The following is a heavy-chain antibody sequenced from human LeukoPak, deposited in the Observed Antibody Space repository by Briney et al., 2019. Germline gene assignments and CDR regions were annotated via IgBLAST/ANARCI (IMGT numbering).Heavy chain of an antibody. Sequence: SETLSLTCTVSGGSISSYYWSWIRQPPGKGLEWIGYIYHSGSTNYNPSLKSRVTISVDTSKNQFSLKLSSVTAADTAVYYCARAVDSSAFSSFQHWGQGTLVTVSS. CDR2: IYHSGST. D-gene: IGHD3-22*01. CDR1: GGSISSYY. J-gene: IGHJ1*01. CDR3: ARAVDSSAFSSFQH. V-gene: IGHV4-59*01.